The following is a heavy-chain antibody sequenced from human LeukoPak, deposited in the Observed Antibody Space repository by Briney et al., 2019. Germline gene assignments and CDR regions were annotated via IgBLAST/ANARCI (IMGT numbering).Heavy chain of an antibody. CDR3: AKSRSSSSTSCYNY. CDR2: ISGSGAST. D-gene: IGHD2-2*02. CDR1: GFTFSSYA. V-gene: IGHV3-23*01. J-gene: IGHJ4*02. Sequence: GGSLRLSCAASGFTFSSYAMSWVRQAPGKGLEWVSAISGSGASTYYADSVKDRFTLSRDDSKNTLYLQMNSLRAEDTAVYYCAKSRSSSSTSCYNYWGQGTLVTVSS.